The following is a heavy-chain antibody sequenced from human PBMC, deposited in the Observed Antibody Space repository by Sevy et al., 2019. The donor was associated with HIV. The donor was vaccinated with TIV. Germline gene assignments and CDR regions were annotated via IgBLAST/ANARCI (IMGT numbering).Heavy chain of an antibody. CDR2: IKSKTDGGTT. V-gene: IGHV3-15*07. CDR3: TTAGGYSGSYRSGY. D-gene: IGHD1-26*01. J-gene: IGHJ4*02. CDR1: GFTFSNAW. Sequence: GGSLRLSCAASGFTFSNAWMNWVRQAPGKGLEWVGRIKSKTDGGTTDYAAPVKGRFTISREDSKNTLYLQMNSLKTEDTAVYYCTTAGGYSGSYRSGYWGQGTLVTVSS.